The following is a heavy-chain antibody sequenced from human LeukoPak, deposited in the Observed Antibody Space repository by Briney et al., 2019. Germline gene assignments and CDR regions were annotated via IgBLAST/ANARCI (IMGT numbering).Heavy chain of an antibody. CDR1: SGSISSYY. CDR2: IYYSGST. V-gene: IGHV4-59*01. J-gene: IGHJ4*02. Sequence: SETLSLTCTVSSGSISSYYWSWIRQPPGKGLEWIGYIYYSGSTNYNPSLKSRVTISVDTSKNQFSLKLSSVTAADTAVYYCARGGNYYDSSPLDYWGQGTLVTVSS. D-gene: IGHD3-22*01. CDR3: ARGGNYYDSSPLDY.